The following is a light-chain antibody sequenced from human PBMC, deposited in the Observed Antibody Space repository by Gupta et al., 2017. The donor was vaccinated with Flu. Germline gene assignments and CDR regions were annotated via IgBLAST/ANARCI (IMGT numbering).Light chain of an antibody. CDR1: QSVSSSY. CDR3: QQYGSSPMYT. CDR2: GAS. J-gene: IGKJ2*01. Sequence: GTLSLSPGERATLSCRASQSVSSSYLAWYQQKPGQAPRLLIYGASSRATGIPDRFSGSGSGTDFTLTISRLEPADFAVYYCQQYGSSPMYTFGQGTTLEI. V-gene: IGKV3-20*01.